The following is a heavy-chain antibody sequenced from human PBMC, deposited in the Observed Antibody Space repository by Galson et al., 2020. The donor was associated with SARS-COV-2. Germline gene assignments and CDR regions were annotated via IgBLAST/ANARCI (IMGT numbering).Heavy chain of an antibody. J-gene: IGHJ4*02. V-gene: IGHV5-51*01. CDR3: VRLPETHAYYFDY. CDR2: IFPGDSDT. Sequence: GESLKISCKGSGYSFTTYWIGWVRQMPGKGLEWMGIIFPGDSDTRYSPSFRGQVTISADKSISTAYLQWSSLKASDTAMYYCVRLPETHAYYFDYWGQGTLLTVSS. CDR1: GYSFTTYW.